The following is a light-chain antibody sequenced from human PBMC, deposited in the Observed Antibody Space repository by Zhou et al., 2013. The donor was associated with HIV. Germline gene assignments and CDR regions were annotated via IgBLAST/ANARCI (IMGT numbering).Light chain of an antibody. CDR3: QQYYNYSLS. CDR1: QGINNY. V-gene: IGKV1-9*01. J-gene: IGKJ4*01. Sequence: IQLTQSPSSLSASVGDRVTITCRASQGINNYLAWYQQKSGKAPKVLIFPTSTLLSGVPSRFRGSGSGTEFTLTISSLQPDDFATYHCQQYYNYSLSFGGGPRWRSN. CDR2: PTS.